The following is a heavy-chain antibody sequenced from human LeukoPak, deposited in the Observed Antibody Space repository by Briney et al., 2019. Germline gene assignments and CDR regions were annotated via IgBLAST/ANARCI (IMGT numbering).Heavy chain of an antibody. CDR1: GGTFSSYA. Sequence: SVKVSCKASGGTFSSYAISWVRQAPGQGLEWMGGIIPIFGTANYAQKFQGRVTITADESTSTAYMELSSLRSEDTAVYYRATKYSGSYSHFDYWGQGTLVTVSS. V-gene: IGHV1-69*13. CDR3: ATKYSGSYSHFDY. D-gene: IGHD1-26*01. J-gene: IGHJ4*02. CDR2: IIPIFGTA.